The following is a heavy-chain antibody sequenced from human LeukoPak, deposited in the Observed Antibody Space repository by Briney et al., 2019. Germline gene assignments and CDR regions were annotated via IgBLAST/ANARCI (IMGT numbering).Heavy chain of an antibody. D-gene: IGHD3-22*01. CDR3: ARDLLGDSSGRFPDYYFDY. V-gene: IGHV3-33*01. Sequence: GGSLRLSCAASGFTFSSYGMHWVRQAPGKGLEWVAVIWYDGSNKYYADSVKGRFTISRDNSKNTLCLQMNSLRAEDTAVYYCARDLLGDSSGRFPDYYFDYWGQGTLVTVSS. CDR1: GFTFSSYG. J-gene: IGHJ4*02. CDR2: IWYDGSNK.